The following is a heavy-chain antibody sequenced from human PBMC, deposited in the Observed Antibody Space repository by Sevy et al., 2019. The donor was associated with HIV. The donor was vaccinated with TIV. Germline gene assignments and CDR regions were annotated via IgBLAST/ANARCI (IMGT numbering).Heavy chain of an antibody. CDR2: ISWDGGST. V-gene: IGHV3-43D*03. D-gene: IGHD1-26*01. CDR1: GFTFDDYA. CDR3: AKDSNGSYRFDY. Sequence: GESLKISCAASGFTFDDYAMHWVRQAPGKGLEWVSLISWDGGSTYYADSVKGRFTISRDNSKNSLYLQMNSLRAEDTALYYCAKDSNGSYRFDYWGQGTLVTVSS. J-gene: IGHJ4*02.